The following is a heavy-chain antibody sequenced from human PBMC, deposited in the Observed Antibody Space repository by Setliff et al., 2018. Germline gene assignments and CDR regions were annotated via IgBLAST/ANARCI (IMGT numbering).Heavy chain of an antibody. J-gene: IGHJ4*02. CDR1: GFTFSSYG. V-gene: IGHV3-30*02. Sequence: GGSLRLSCAASGFTFSSYGMHWVRQAPGKGLEWVAFIRYDGSHDYYADSVKGRFTISRDNSKNTLYLQMSSLRADDTAVYFCRLWLHETMRDYWGQGTLVTVSS. CDR3: RLWLHETMRDY. D-gene: IGHD3-10*01. CDR2: IRYDGSHD.